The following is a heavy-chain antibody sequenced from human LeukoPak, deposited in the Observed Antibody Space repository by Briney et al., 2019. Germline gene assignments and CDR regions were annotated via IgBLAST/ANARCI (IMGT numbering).Heavy chain of an antibody. Sequence: SETLSLTCTVSGGSISSSSYYWGWIRQPAGKGLEWIGRIYTSGSTNYNPSLKSRVTMSVDTSKNQFSLKLSSVAAADTAVYYCARDHMYYYDSSGYYRFDPWGQGTLVTVSS. V-gene: IGHV4-61*02. J-gene: IGHJ5*02. CDR2: IYTSGST. CDR1: GGSISSSSYY. CDR3: ARDHMYYYDSSGYYRFDP. D-gene: IGHD3-22*01.